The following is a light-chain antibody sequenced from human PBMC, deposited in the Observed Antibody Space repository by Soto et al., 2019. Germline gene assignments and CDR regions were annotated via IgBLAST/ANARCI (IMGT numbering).Light chain of an antibody. V-gene: IGKV1-39*01. J-gene: IGKJ1*01. CDR2: AVS. CDR1: QRIGTN. CDR3: QQTYSAPPL. Sequence: DIQITQSPSFVSASVGDRVTLTCRARQRIGTNLNWYQQRPGKAPKLLIYAVSSLQSGVSSRFRGSGSGTDFTLSINSLQREDFATYYCQQTYSAPPLFGQGTKV.